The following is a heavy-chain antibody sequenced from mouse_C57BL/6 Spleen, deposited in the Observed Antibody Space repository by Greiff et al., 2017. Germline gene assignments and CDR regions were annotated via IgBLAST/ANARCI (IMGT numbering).Heavy chain of an antibody. CDR1: GFTFSSYA. CDR2: ISSGGDYI. V-gene: IGHV5-9-1*02. CDR3: TREGDGSSYYAMDY. Sequence: EVKLQESGEGLVKPGGSLKLSCAASGFTFSSYAMSWVRQTPEQRLEWVAYISSGGDYIYYADTVKGRFTISRDNARNTLYLQMSSLKSEDTAMYYCTREGDGSSYYAMDYWGQGTSVTVSS. D-gene: IGHD1-1*01. J-gene: IGHJ4*01.